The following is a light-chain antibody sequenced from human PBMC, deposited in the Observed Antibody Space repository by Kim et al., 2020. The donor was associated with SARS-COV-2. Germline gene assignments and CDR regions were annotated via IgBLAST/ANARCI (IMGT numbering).Light chain of an antibody. V-gene: IGLV2-14*01. CDR1: SSDVGGYNY. J-gene: IGLJ1*01. CDR3: SSYTSSSIRV. Sequence: QSALTQPASVSGSPGQSITISCTGTSSDVGGYNYVSWYQQHPGKAPKLMIYDVSKRPSGVSNRFSGSKSGNTASLTISGLQAEDEADYYCSSYTSSSIRVFGTGTKVTVL. CDR2: DVS.